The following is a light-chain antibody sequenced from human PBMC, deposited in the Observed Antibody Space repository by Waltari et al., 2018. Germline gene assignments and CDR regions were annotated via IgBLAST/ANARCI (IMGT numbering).Light chain of an antibody. CDR1: QDSSKF. V-gene: IGKV1-33*01. CDR3: LQYITLPLT. Sequence: DIQVTQSPSSLSASVGERVTITCQASQDSSKFLNWYQQKPQKAPKLLIYNASKWKTGSPSRFSGSASGTDFTLTITYLQPEDIATYYCLQYITLPLTFGPGTKVDIK. CDR2: NAS. J-gene: IGKJ3*01.